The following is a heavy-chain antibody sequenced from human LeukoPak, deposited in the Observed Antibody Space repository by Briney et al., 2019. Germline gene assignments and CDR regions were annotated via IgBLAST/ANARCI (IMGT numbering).Heavy chain of an antibody. D-gene: IGHD6-13*01. J-gene: IGHJ4*02. CDR3: ARHVGYSISL. CDR2: INSDGNNR. Sequence: GGSLRLSCAASGFTFSSYWMHRVRQAPGKGLLWVSLINSDGNNRGYADSVKGRFTVSRDNAKNTLYLQMNSLRAEDTAVYYCARHVGYSISLWGQGTLVTVSS. CDR1: GFTFSSYW. V-gene: IGHV3-74*01.